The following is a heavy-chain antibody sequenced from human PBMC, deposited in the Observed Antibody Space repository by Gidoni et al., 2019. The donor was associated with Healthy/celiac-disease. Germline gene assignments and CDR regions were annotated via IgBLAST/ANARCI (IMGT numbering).Heavy chain of an antibody. CDR3: ARDGAPLPIELTMVDAFDI. D-gene: IGHD3-10*01. V-gene: IGHV3-33*01. Sequence: QVQLVESGGGVVQPGRSLRLSCAASGFTFSSYGMHWVRQAPGKGLEWVAVICYDGSNKYYADSVKGRFTISRDNSKNTLYLQMNSLRAEDTAVYYCARDGAPLPIELTMVDAFDIWGQGTMVTVSS. CDR1: GFTFSSYG. J-gene: IGHJ3*02. CDR2: ICYDGSNK.